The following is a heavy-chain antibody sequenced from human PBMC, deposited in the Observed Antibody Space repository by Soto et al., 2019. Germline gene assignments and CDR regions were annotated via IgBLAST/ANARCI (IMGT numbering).Heavy chain of an antibody. CDR1: GGSISSSSYY. D-gene: IGHD3-10*01. CDR2: IYYSGST. CDR3: ARQTILWFGELLGLGDYYYYGMDV. J-gene: IGHJ6*02. Sequence: SETLSLTCTVSGGSISSSSYYWGWIRQPPGKGLEWIGSIYYSGSTYYNPSLKSRVTISVDTSKNQFSLKLSAVTAADTAVYYCARQTILWFGELLGLGDYYYYGMDVWGQGTTVTVSS. V-gene: IGHV4-39*01.